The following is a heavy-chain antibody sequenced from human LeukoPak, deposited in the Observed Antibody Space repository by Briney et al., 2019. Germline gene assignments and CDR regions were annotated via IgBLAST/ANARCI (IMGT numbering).Heavy chain of an antibody. CDR2: ISGSGGST. D-gene: IGHD2-2*02. CDR3: AKDFIRVPATAIPTDPTGLFDY. CDR1: GFTFSSYA. Sequence: GGSLRLSCAASGFTFSSYAMSWVRQAPGKGLEWVSAISGSGGSTYYADSVKGRFTISRDNSKNTLYLQMNSLRAEDTAVYYCAKDFIRVPATAIPTDPTGLFDYWGQGTLVTVSS. J-gene: IGHJ4*02. V-gene: IGHV3-23*01.